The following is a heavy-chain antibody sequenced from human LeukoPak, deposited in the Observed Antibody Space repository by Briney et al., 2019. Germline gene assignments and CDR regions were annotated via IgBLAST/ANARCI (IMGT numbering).Heavy chain of an antibody. CDR2: ISGSGGST. J-gene: IGHJ4*02. CDR1: GFTFSSHA. D-gene: IGHD6-13*01. V-gene: IGHV3-23*01. Sequence: GGSLRLSCAASGFTFSSHAMSWVRQAPGKGLEWVSAISGSGGSTYYADSVKGRFTISRDNSKNTLYLQMNSLRAEDTAVYYCAKGDSSSWYSGVPHYFDYWGQGTLVTVSS. CDR3: AKGDSSSWYSGVPHYFDY.